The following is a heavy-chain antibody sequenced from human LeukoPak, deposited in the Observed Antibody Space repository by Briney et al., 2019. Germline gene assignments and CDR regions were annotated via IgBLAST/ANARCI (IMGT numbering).Heavy chain of an antibody. CDR2: IYSGGST. CDR3: ARDSDSSGYYSLR. V-gene: IGHV3-66*01. D-gene: IGHD3-22*01. CDR1: AFTVSSNY. J-gene: IGHJ4*02. Sequence: GGSLRLSCAASAFTVSSNYMSWVRQAPGKGLEWVSVIYSGGSTYYADSVKGRFTISRDNSKNTLYLQMNSLRAEDTAVYYCARDSDSSGYYSLRWGQGTLVTVSS.